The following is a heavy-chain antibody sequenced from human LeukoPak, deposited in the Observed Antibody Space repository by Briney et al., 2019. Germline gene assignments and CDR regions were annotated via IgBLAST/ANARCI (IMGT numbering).Heavy chain of an antibody. CDR2: ISSSGSTI. CDR3: ARDPEYSTIPNWFDP. D-gene: IGHD6-6*01. V-gene: IGHV3-48*03. J-gene: IGHJ5*02. CDR1: GFTFSSYE. Sequence: GGSLRLSCAASGFTFSSYEMKWVRQAPGKGLEWVSYISSSGSTIYYADSVKGRFTISRDNAKNSLYLQMNSLRAEDTAVYYCARDPEYSTIPNWFDPWGQGTLVTVSS.